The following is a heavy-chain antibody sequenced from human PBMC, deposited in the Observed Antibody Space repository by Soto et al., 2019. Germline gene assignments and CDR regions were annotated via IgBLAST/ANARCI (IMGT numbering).Heavy chain of an antibody. Sequence: QVQLVESGGGVVQPGRSLRLSCAASGFTFSSYAMHWVRQAPGKGLEWVAVISYDGSNKYYADSVKGRFTNSRDNSKNTLYLQMNSLRAEDTAVYYCARDVAAAGTSYFDYWGQGTLVTVSS. J-gene: IGHJ4*02. V-gene: IGHV3-30-3*01. CDR3: ARDVAAAGTSYFDY. CDR1: GFTFSSYA. CDR2: ISYDGSNK. D-gene: IGHD6-13*01.